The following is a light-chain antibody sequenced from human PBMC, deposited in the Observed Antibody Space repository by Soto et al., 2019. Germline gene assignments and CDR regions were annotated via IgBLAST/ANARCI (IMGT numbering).Light chain of an antibody. CDR2: GAS. J-gene: IGKJ3*01. CDR1: QSISNY. Sequence: DIQMTQSPSSLSASVGDRVTITCRASQSISNYLNWYQQKPGKAPKLLIYGASSLQSGVPSRFTGGGSGTDFTLTISSLQPEDFVAYYCQQSYRAPLTFGPGTKVDIK. V-gene: IGKV1-39*01. CDR3: QQSYRAPLT.